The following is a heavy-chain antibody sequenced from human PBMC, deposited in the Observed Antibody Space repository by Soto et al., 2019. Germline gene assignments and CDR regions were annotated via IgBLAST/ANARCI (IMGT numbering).Heavy chain of an antibody. CDR2: INSYNGVT. CDR1: GYTLSNNYG. Sequence: ASVKVSCKASGYTLSNNYGISWVRQAPGQGLEWMGWINSYNGVTNNARKFQDRVTLTTDASTTTAYMELRSLRSDDTAIYYCARERGAPTDYYESSGSFDYWGQGTLVTVSS. V-gene: IGHV1-18*01. J-gene: IGHJ4*02. D-gene: IGHD3-22*01. CDR3: ARERGAPTDYYESSGSFDY.